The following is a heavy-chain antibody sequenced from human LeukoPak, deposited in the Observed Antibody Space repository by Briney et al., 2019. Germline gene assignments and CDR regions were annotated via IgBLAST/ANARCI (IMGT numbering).Heavy chain of an antibody. CDR1: GYTFTSYY. J-gene: IGHJ3*02. Sequence: ASVKVSCKASGYTFTSYYMHWVRQAPGQGLEWMGIINPSGGSTSYAQKFQGRVTMTRDTSASTAYMELSGLRSEDTAVYYCARSFSDAFDIWGQGTMVTVSS. D-gene: IGHD3-16*02. CDR3: ARSFSDAFDI. CDR2: INPSGGST. V-gene: IGHV1-46*01.